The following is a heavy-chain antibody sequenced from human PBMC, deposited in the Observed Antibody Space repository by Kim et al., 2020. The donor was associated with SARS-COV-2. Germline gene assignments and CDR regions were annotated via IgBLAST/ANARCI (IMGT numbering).Heavy chain of an antibody. D-gene: IGHD3-9*01. V-gene: IGHV1-2*05. CDR3: ARRLQVLRYFDWLFPKTHKVSVDY. CDR1: GYTFTGYY. J-gene: IGHJ4*02. Sequence: ASVKVSCKASGYTFTGYYMHWVRQAPGQGLEWMGRINPNSGGTNYAQKFQGRVTMTRDTSISTAYMELSRLRSDDTVVYYCARRLQVLRYFDWLFPKTHKVSVDYWGQGTLVTVSS. CDR2: INPNSGGT.